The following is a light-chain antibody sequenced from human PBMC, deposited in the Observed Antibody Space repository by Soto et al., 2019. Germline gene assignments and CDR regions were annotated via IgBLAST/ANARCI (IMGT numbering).Light chain of an antibody. CDR1: QSVSRNY. J-gene: IGKJ1*01. CDR3: QQYGSSGT. Sequence: ESVLMQSRDTLSLSPGERSSLSCMVIQSVSRNYLAWYQQPPGQAPRLLIYGVSTRATGIPDMLSGSGSGTDFTLTISRLEPEDFAVYYCQQYGSSGTFGQGTKVDIK. CDR2: GVS. V-gene: IGKV3-20*01.